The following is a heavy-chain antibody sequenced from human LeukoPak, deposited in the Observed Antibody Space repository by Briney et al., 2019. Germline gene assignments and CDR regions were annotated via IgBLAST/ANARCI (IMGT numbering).Heavy chain of an antibody. CDR3: ARDVATISNWFDL. V-gene: IGHV3-48*01. Sequence: GGSLRLSCAASGFTFNTYNMNWVRQAPGMGLEWVSYISGSGGSIIYADSVKGRFTISRDNSKNTLYLQMNSLRAEDTAVYYCARDVATISNWFDLWGQGTLVTVSS. CDR1: GFTFNTYN. J-gene: IGHJ5*02. CDR2: ISGSGGSI. D-gene: IGHD5-24*01.